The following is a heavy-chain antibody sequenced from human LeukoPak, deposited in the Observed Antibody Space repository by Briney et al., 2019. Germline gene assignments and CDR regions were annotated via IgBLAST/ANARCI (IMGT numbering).Heavy chain of an antibody. J-gene: IGHJ4*02. D-gene: IGHD6-13*01. CDR2: INPNTGGT. Sequence: ASVKVSCKAFGYNFTDYYIHWVRQAPGQGLEWMGWINPNTGGTSHEHKFRGRVTMTRDTSISTAYMEVITLTSDDTAVFYCARDSGNLAAADPDYWGQGTLVTVSS. CDR1: GYNFTDYY. V-gene: IGHV1-2*02. CDR3: ARDSGNLAAADPDY.